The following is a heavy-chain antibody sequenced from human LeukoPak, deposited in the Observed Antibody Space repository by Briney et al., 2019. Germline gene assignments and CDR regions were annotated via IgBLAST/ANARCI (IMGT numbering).Heavy chain of an antibody. CDR3: ASPAVAGTPDAFDI. CDR1: GGTFSSYA. J-gene: IGHJ3*02. CDR2: IIPIFGTA. D-gene: IGHD6-19*01. V-gene: IGHV1-69*13. Sequence: VASVKVSCKASGGTFSSYAISWVRQAPGQGLEWMGVIIPIFGTANYAQKFQGRVTIAADESTSTAYMELSSLRSEDTAVYYCASPAVAGTPDAFDIWGQGTMVTVSS.